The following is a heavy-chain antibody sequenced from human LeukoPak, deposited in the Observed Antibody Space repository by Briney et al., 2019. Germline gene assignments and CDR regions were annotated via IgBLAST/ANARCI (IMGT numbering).Heavy chain of an antibody. J-gene: IGHJ4*02. CDR2: MNSDVSSR. D-gene: IGHD6-19*01. CDR3: ASPYSSGGRIFPVAY. V-gene: IGHV3-74*01. CDR1: GFTFSSYW. Sequence: PGGSLRLSCAASGFTFSSYWMHWVRQAPGKGLVWVSVSRMNSDVSSRSYADSVKGRFTISRDNAKNSLYLQMNSLRAEDTAVYYCASPYSSGGRIFPVAYWGQGTLVTVSS.